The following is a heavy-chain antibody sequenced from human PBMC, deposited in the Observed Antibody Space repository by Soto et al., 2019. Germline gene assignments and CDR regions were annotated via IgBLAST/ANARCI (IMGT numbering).Heavy chain of an antibody. V-gene: IGHV3-30*09. J-gene: IGHJ6*02. D-gene: IGHD3-3*02. CDR3: ARSVGIDYYFYGMDV. CDR2: ISSDGNKK. Sequence: GSLRLSCAASGFTFSRYAIHWVRQAPGKGLEWVAVISSDGNKKYYADSVMGRLAISRDNSKNTLFLQMNRLRPEDTAVYYCARSVGIDYYFYGMDVWGQGTTVTVSS. CDR1: GFTFSRYA.